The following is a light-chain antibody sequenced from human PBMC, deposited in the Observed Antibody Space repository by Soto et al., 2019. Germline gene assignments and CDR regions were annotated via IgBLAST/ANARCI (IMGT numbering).Light chain of an antibody. CDR1: HNFGISY. V-gene: IGKV3-20*01. CDR2: GAS. J-gene: IGKJ5*01. Sequence: EIVLTQSPGTLSLSPEESATLPCRASHNFGISYLAWDQQKPGQAPRLLIYGASSRATGIPVRFSGSGSGTDFTLAISRVEPEDVAVYCCQQYGSLPISFGQGTRLEIK. CDR3: QQYGSLPIS.